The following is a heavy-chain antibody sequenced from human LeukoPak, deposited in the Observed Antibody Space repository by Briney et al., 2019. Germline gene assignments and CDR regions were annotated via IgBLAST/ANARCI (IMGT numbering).Heavy chain of an antibody. J-gene: IGHJ4*02. CDR1: GGSFSGYY. CDR3: ARLADYDNNGYFDY. D-gene: IGHD3-22*01. CDR2: INHSGST. Sequence: SETLSLTCAVYGGSFSGYYWSWIRQPPGKGLEWIGEINHSGSTNYNPSLKSRVTISVDTSKNQFSLKLSSVTAADTAVYYCARLADYDNNGYFDYWGQGTLVTVSS. V-gene: IGHV4-34*01.